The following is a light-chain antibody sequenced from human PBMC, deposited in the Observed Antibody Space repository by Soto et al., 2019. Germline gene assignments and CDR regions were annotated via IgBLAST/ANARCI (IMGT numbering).Light chain of an antibody. CDR3: SSYTSSNALEV. CDR2: EVS. CDR1: SSDVGGSDY. J-gene: IGLJ1*01. V-gene: IGLV2-14*01. Sequence: QSALNRPASVSGSPGQSITISCTGTSSDVGGSDYVSWYQHHPHRAPKLLIYEVSYRPSGVSDRFSGSKSGNTASLTISGLQAEDEADYYCSSYTSSNALEVFGIGTKVTVL.